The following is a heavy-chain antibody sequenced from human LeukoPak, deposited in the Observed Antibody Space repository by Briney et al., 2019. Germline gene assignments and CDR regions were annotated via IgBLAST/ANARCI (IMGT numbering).Heavy chain of an antibody. D-gene: IGHD6-19*01. CDR1: GGSFSGYY. V-gene: IGHV4-34*01. J-gene: IGHJ4*02. Sequence: PSETLSLTCAVYGGSFSGYYWSWIRQPPGKGLEWIGEINHSGSTNYNPSLESRVTISVDTSKNQFSLKLSSVTAADTAVYYCAREKSSAPDYWGQGTLVTVSS. CDR2: INHSGST. CDR3: AREKSSAPDY.